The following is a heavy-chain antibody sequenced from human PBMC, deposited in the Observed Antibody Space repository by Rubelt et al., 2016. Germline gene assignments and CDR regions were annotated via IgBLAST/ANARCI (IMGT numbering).Heavy chain of an antibody. D-gene: IGHD6-19*01. J-gene: IGHJ4*02. CDR2: IYYSGST. V-gene: IGHV4-39*01. CDR3: ARSPVYSSGWYFDY. Sequence: QLQLQESGPGLVKPSETLSLTCTVSGGSISSSSYYWGWIRQPPGKGLEWIGSIYYSGSTYYNPSLKSRVTLSVDTSKNQSSLKLSSVTAADTAVYYCARSPVYSSGWYFDYWGQGTLVTVSS. CDR1: GGSISSSSYY.